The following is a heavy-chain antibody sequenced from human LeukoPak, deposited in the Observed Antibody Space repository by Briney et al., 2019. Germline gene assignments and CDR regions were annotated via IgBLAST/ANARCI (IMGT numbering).Heavy chain of an antibody. D-gene: IGHD3-10*01. CDR2: IYSKEST. Sequence: SETLSLTCTVSGGSISNYYWTWIRQPPGKGLEWIGYIYSKESTYYNPSLNSRATISLDTSKNQISLKLSSVTAADTAVYYCARSATGSYYIPYYYYYMDVWGKGTTITVSS. J-gene: IGHJ6*03. CDR1: GGSISNYY. CDR3: ARSATGSYYIPYYYYYMDV. V-gene: IGHV4-59*01.